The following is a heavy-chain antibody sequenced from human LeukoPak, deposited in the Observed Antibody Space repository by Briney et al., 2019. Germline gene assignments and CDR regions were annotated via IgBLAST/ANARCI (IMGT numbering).Heavy chain of an antibody. Sequence: GGSLRLSCAASGFTFSSYGMHWVRQAPGKGLEWVAFIRYDGSNKYYADSVKGRFTISRDNSKNTLYLQMNSLRAEDTAVYYCARDGLYSYYYGSGSGFDYWGQGTLVTVSS. CDR3: ARDGLYSYYYGSGSGFDY. CDR1: GFTFSSYG. J-gene: IGHJ4*02. CDR2: IRYDGSNK. D-gene: IGHD3-10*01. V-gene: IGHV3-30*02.